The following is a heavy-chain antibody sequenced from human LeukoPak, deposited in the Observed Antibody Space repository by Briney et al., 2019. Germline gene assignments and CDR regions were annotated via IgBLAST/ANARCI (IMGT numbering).Heavy chain of an antibody. CDR1: GDSISSSSYY. V-gene: IGHV4-39*07. Sequence: SGTLSLTCTVSGDSISSSSYYWGWIRQPPGKGLEWIGSIYYSGSTYYNPSLKSRVTISVDTSKNQFSLKLSSVTAADTAVYYCASLRLNYGDYAAAKGYFDYWGQGTLVTVSS. CDR2: IYYSGST. D-gene: IGHD4-17*01. CDR3: ASLRLNYGDYAAAKGYFDY. J-gene: IGHJ4*02.